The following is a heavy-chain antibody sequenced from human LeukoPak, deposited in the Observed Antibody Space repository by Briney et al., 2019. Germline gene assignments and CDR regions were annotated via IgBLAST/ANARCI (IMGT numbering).Heavy chain of an antibody. Sequence: GGSLRLSCAASGFIFSSYEMNWVRQAPGKGLEWVSYISSSGSTIYYADSVKGRFTISRDNAKNSLYLQMNSLRAEDTAVYYCARDFPGITMCRGISDYWGQGTLVTVSS. CDR3: ARDFPGITMCRGISDY. CDR2: ISSSGSTI. D-gene: IGHD3-10*01. CDR1: GFIFSSYE. J-gene: IGHJ4*02. V-gene: IGHV3-48*03.